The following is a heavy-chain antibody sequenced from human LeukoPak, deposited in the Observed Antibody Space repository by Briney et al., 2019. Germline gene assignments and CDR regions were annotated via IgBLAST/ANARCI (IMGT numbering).Heavy chain of an antibody. CDR1: GFTFSSYS. CDR2: ISSSSSYI. V-gene: IGHV3-21*06. Sequence: GGSLRLSCAASGFTFSSYSMNWVRQASGKGLEWVSSISSSSSYIYYADSVKGRFTISRDNAKYSLYLQMNSLRVEDTALYYCARDLYGDYTLDYWGQGTLVTVSS. CDR3: ARDLYGDYTLDY. D-gene: IGHD4-17*01. J-gene: IGHJ4*02.